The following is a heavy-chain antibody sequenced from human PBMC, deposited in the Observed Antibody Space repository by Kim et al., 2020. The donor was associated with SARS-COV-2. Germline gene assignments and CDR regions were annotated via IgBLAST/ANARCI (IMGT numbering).Heavy chain of an antibody. CDR3: ARDGSGSYFGPFYY. CDR1: GFTFSSYA. Sequence: GGSLRLSCAASGFTFSSYAMHWVRQAPGKGLEWVAVISYDGSNKYYADSVKGRFTISRDNAKNTLYLQMNSLRAEDKAVYYCARDGSGSYFGPFYYWGQGTLVTVSS. J-gene: IGHJ4*02. V-gene: IGHV3-30*04. CDR2: ISYDGSNK. D-gene: IGHD1-26*01.